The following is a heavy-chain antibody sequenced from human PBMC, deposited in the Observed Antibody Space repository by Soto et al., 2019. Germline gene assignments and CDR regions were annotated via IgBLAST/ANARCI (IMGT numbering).Heavy chain of an antibody. CDR1: GYTFTSYG. J-gene: IGHJ4*02. CDR3: AREITIFGVVIAYYFDY. V-gene: IGHV1-18*01. D-gene: IGHD3-3*01. Sequence: APVKVSCKASGYTFTSYGISWVRQAPGQGLEWMGWISAYNGNTNYAQKLQGRVTMTTDTSTSTAYMELRSLRSDDTAVYYCAREITIFGVVIAYYFDYWGQETLVTDSS. CDR2: ISAYNGNT.